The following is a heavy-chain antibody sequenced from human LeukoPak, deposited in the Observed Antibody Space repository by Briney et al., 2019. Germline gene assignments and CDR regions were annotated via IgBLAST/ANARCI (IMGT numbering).Heavy chain of an antibody. D-gene: IGHD3-16*01. J-gene: IGHJ6*02. CDR2: INSDRSST. Sequence: HPGGSLRLSCAASGFTFSSYWMHWVRQAPGKGLVWVSRINSDRSSTSYADSVKGRFTISRDNAKNTLYLQMNSLRAEDTAVYYCARPYYYYGMDVWGQGTTVTVSS. CDR1: GFTFSSYW. V-gene: IGHV3-74*01. CDR3: ARPYYYYGMDV.